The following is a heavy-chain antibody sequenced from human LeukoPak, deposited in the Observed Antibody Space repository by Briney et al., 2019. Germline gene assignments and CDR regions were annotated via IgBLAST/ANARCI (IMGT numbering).Heavy chain of an antibody. V-gene: IGHV3-30*18. J-gene: IGHJ4*02. CDR2: ISYDGNNK. CDR3: AKSTGGYATPLDY. CDR1: GFTFSTFV. Sequence: GGSLRLSCAASGFTFSTFVMHWVRQAPGKGLACVAVISYDGNNKYYADSVKGRFTISRDNSKNTLYLQMNSLGAEDTAVYYCAKSTGGYATPLDYWGQGTLVTSSS. D-gene: IGHD5-12*01.